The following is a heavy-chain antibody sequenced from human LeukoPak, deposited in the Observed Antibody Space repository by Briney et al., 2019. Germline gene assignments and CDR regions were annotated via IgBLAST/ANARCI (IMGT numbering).Heavy chain of an antibody. CDR2: ISYDGSNK. CDR1: GFTFSNYP. V-gene: IGHV3-30-3*01. J-gene: IGHJ6*02. Sequence: GGSLRLSCAASGFTFSNYPMHWVRQAPGKGLEWVAVISYDGSNKYYADSVKGRFTISRDNSQNTLYLQMNSLRAEDTAVYYCARGGYYAMDVWGQGTTVTVSS. CDR3: ARGGYYAMDV.